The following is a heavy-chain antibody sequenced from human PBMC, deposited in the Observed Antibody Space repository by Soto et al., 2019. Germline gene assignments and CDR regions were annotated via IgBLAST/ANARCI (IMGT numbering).Heavy chain of an antibody. CDR2: INHSGST. CDR1: GWSFSGYY. CDR3: ARGGERITIFGVVIRPYYYGMDV. V-gene: IGHV4-34*01. D-gene: IGHD3-3*01. J-gene: IGHJ6*02. Sequence: PXETLSLTCAVYGWSFSGYYWSWIRQPPGKGLDWIGEINHSGSTNYNPSLKSRVTISVDTSRNQFSLKLSSVTAADTAVYYCARGGERITIFGVVIRPYYYGMDVWGQGTTVTVSS.